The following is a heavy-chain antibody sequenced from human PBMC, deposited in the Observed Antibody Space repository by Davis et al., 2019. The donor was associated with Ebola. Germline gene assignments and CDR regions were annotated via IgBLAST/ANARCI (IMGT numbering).Heavy chain of an antibody. D-gene: IGHD3-22*01. CDR2: IIPILGIA. Sequence: AASVKVSCKASGGTFSSYAISWVRQAPGQGLEWMGRIIPILGIANYAQKFQGRVTITADKSTSTAYMELSSLRSEDTAVYYCARIPSMIVVGYFDYWGQGTLVTVSS. J-gene: IGHJ4*02. V-gene: IGHV1-69*04. CDR1: GGTFSSYA. CDR3: ARIPSMIVVGYFDY.